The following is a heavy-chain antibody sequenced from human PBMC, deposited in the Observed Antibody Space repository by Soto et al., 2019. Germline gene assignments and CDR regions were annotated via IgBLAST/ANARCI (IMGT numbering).Heavy chain of an antibody. CDR1: GFTFSSYG. V-gene: IGHV3-30*18. CDR3: AKDLRSGPVGY. CDR2: ISYDGSNK. J-gene: IGHJ4*02. D-gene: IGHD6-19*01. Sequence: QVQLVESGGGVVQPGRSLRLSCAASGFTFSSYGMHWVRQAPGKGLEWVAVISYDGSNKYYADSVKGRFTISRDNSKNTLYLQMNSLRAEDTAVYYCAKDLRSGPVGYWGQGTLVTVSS.